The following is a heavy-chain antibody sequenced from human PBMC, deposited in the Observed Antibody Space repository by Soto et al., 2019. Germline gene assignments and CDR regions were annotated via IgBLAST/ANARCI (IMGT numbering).Heavy chain of an antibody. V-gene: IGHV3-21*01. D-gene: IGHD3-22*01. CDR2: ISSSSSYI. CDR3: ARGVYYYDRSGYYGY. Sequence: EVQLVESGGGLVKPGGSLRLSCAASGFTFSSYSMNWVRQAPGKGLEWVSSISSSSSYIYYADSVRGRFTISRDNAKNSLYLQMNSLRAEDTAVYYCARGVYYYDRSGYYGYWGQGTLVTVSS. CDR1: GFTFSSYS. J-gene: IGHJ4*02.